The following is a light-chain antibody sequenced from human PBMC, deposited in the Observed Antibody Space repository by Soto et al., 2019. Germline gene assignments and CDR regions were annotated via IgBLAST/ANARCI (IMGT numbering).Light chain of an antibody. Sequence: SYELTQPPSVSVSPGQTASITCSGDKLGEKYACWYQQKPGQSPVLVIYQDSKRPSGIPERFPGSNFGNTATLTISGTQAMDEADYYCQAWDSSTVVFGGGTKVTVL. CDR3: QAWDSSTVV. J-gene: IGLJ2*01. CDR1: KLGEKY. CDR2: QDS. V-gene: IGLV3-1*01.